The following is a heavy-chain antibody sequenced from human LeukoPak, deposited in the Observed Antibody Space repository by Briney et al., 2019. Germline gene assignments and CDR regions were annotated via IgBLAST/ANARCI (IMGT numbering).Heavy chain of an antibody. CDR2: IYYSGST. CDR1: GGSISSYY. CDR3: ARHPRYVDTAMAHV. D-gene: IGHD5-18*01. V-gene: IGHV4-59*08. Sequence: SETLSLTCTVSGGSISSYYWSWIRQPSGKGLEWIGYIYYSGSTNYNPSLKSRVTISVDTSKNQFSLKLSSVTAADTAVYYCARHPRYVDTAMAHVWGQGTLVTVSS. J-gene: IGHJ4*02.